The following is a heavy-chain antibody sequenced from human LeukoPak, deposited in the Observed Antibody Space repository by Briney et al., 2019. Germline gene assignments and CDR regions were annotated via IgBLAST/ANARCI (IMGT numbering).Heavy chain of an antibody. CDR2: IYYSGST. V-gene: IGHV4-39*01. CDR3: ARLLVGATSRFDP. D-gene: IGHD1-26*01. J-gene: IGHJ5*02. Sequence: SETLSLTCTVSGDSITSSSRVYYWGWIRQPPGEGLEWIGSIYYSGSTYYNPSLESRVSMSVDTSKNHFSLKVISVTAADTAVYYCARLLVGATSRFDPWGQGTLVTVSS. CDR1: GDSITSSSRVYY.